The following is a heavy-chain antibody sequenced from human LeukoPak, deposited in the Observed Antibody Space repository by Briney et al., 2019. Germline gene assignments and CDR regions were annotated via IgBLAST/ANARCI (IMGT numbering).Heavy chain of an antibody. V-gene: IGHV4-38-2*02. CDR3: ARGPDRAIYGIVVVSYAFDI. J-gene: IGHJ3*02. CDR2: IYYSGST. CDR1: GYSISSGYY. D-gene: IGHD3-22*01. Sequence: SETLSLTCTVSGYSISSGYYWGWIRQPPGKGLEWIGYIYYSGSTNYNPSLKSRVTISVDTSKNQFSLKLSSVTAADTAVYYCARGPDRAIYGIVVVSYAFDIWGQGTMVTVSS.